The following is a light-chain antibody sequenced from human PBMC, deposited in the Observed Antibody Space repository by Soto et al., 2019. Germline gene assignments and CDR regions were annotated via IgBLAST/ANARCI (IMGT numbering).Light chain of an antibody. V-gene: IGKV1-9*01. CDR2: TAS. J-gene: IGKJ1*01. Sequence: DVPLTQSPSFLSASVGDRVTITCRASQGITNYLAWYQQKPGKAPKPLIYTASTLQSGVPSRFSSSGAGAEFTLTITGLQPEDFATYFCQQFHTYPWTFGQGTKVEIK. CDR3: QQFHTYPWT. CDR1: QGITNY.